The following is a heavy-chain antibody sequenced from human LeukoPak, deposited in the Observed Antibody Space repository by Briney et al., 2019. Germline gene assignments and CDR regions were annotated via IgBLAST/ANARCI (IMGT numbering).Heavy chain of an antibody. D-gene: IGHD6-19*01. V-gene: IGHV1-69*05. J-gene: IGHJ6*03. CDR3: AKQQWVGGYYYYYYMDV. Sequence: ASVKVSCKASGGTFSSYAISWVRQAPGQGLEWMGGIIPIFGTANYAQKFQGRVTMTRDTSISTAYMELSRLRSDDTAVYYCAKQQWVGGYYYYYYMDVWGKGTTVTVSS. CDR1: GGTFSSYA. CDR2: IIPIFGTA.